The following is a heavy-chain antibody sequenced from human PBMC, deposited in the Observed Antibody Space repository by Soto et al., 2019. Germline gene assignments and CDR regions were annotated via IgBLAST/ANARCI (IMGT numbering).Heavy chain of an antibody. Sequence: GGSLRLSCTASGFMFSAYAMLWVRQAPGKGLEWVAAMSYDGTNKYYADSLKGGFTISRDNSKNTLFLQMSSLTADDSAVYYCARDPSPYTSGWYGIDFWGLGTLVTVSS. CDR1: GFMFSAYA. D-gene: IGHD6-19*01. V-gene: IGHV3-30-3*01. CDR2: MSYDGTNK. J-gene: IGHJ4*01. CDR3: ARDPSPYTSGWYGIDF.